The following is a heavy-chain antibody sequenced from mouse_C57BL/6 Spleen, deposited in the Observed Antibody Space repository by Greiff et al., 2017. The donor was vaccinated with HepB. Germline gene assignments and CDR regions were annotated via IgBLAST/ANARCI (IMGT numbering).Heavy chain of an antibody. CDR3: ARWGLRLPWFAY. Sequence: QVQLQQSGPELVKPGASVKISCKASGYAFSSSWMNWVKQRPGKGLEWIGRIYPGDGDTNYNGKFKGKATLTADKSSSTAYMQLSSLTSEDSAVYFCARWGLRLPWFAYWGQGTLVTVSA. D-gene: IGHD3-2*02. J-gene: IGHJ3*01. CDR2: IYPGDGDT. V-gene: IGHV1-82*01. CDR1: GYAFSSSW.